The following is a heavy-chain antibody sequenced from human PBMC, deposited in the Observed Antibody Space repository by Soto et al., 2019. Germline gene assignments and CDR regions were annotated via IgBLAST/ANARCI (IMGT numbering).Heavy chain of an antibody. Sequence: PGGSLRLSCAASGFTFSSYGMHWVRQAPGKGLEWVAVISYDGSNKYYADSVKGRFTISRDNSKNTLYLQMNSLRAEDTAVYYCAKESSEAARLNYYYGMDVWGQGTTVTVAS. CDR2: ISYDGSNK. D-gene: IGHD6-6*01. CDR1: GFTFSSYG. V-gene: IGHV3-30*18. J-gene: IGHJ6*02. CDR3: AKESSEAARLNYYYGMDV.